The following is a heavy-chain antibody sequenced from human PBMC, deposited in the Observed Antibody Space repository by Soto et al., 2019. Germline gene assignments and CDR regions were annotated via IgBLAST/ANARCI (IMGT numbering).Heavy chain of an antibody. D-gene: IGHD3-10*01. J-gene: IGHJ5*02. CDR2: LIGGHYGT. V-gene: IGHV3-23*01. Sequence: GALRLSCRASGFTLQNYAMARVRQAPGKGLEWVSTLIGGHYGTAYSYSVKGRFTVSRDNSKNCLYLQMNSLGVEDTAMYFCAKGKSTGDIDWFDPRGQVSLVTVSS. CDR1: GFTLQNYA. CDR3: AKGKSTGDIDWFDP.